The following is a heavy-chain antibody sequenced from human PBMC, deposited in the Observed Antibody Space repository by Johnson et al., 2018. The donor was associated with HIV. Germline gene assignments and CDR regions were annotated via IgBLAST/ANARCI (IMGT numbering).Heavy chain of an antibody. J-gene: IGHJ3*02. Sequence: QVQLVESGGGVVQPGRSLRLSCVVSGFNFSSYDIDWVRQAPGKGLEWLAAISYDGSNKFYADSVQGRFTISRDNSKNTLYLQMNSLRREDTAVYYCARSPETGDRLWRAFDIWGQGTMVTVSS. CDR1: GFNFSSYD. V-gene: IGHV3-30*04. D-gene: IGHD4-17*01. CDR2: ISYDGSNK. CDR3: ARSPETGDRLWRAFDI.